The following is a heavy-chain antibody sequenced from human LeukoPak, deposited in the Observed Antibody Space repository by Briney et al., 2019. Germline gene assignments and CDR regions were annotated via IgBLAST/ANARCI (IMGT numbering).Heavy chain of an antibody. CDR3: TRQALRNGSPFDL. CDR1: EYSFSTYW. V-gene: IGHV5-51*01. J-gene: IGHJ2*01. CDR2: IYPDDSDT. D-gene: IGHD2-15*01. Sequence: GESLKISCKGSEYSFSTYWIAWVRQMPGKGLEWMGIIYPDDSDTRYSPSFRGQVTISADKSISTAYLQWSSLKASDTAIYFCTRQALRNGSPFDLWGRGTLVTVSS.